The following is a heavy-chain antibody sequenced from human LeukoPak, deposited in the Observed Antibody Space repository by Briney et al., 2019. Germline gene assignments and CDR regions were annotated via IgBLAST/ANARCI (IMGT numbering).Heavy chain of an antibody. CDR2: IKQDGSEK. V-gene: IGHV3-7*01. CDR3: ARDADLGTTITGAFDI. Sequence: GGSLRLSCAASGFTFSSYAMSWVRQAPGKGLEWVANIKQDGSEKYYVDSVKGRFTVSRDNAKNSVYLQMNSLRAEDTAVYYCARDADLGTTITGAFDIWGQGTMVTVSS. CDR1: GFTFSSYA. D-gene: IGHD5-24*01. J-gene: IGHJ3*02.